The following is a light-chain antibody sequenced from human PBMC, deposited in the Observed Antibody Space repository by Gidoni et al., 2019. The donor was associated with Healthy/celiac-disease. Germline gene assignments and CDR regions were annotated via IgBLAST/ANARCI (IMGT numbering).Light chain of an antibody. J-gene: IGKJ2*01. CDR1: KGVSSY. Sequence: EIVLTQSPATLSLSPGERATLSCRSSKGVSSYLAWYHQKPGKAPRLLIYDASNRATGIPARFSGSGSGTDFTLTISSLEPEDFAVYYCQQRSNWPRTFGQGTKLEIK. V-gene: IGKV3-11*01. CDR2: DAS. CDR3: QQRSNWPRT.